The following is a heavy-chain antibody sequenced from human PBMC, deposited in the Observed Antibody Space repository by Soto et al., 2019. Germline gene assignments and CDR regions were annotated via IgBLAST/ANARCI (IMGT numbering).Heavy chain of an antibody. Sequence: QLQLQESGPGLVKPSETLSLTCTVSGGSISSSSYYWGWIRQPPGKGLEWIGSIYYSGSTYYNPSLKGRVTISVDTSKNQFSLKLSSVTAAGTAVYYCASELIAVAGKYYYYYGMDVWGQGTTVTVSS. CDR2: IYYSGST. D-gene: IGHD6-19*01. CDR1: GGSISSSSYY. V-gene: IGHV4-39*01. J-gene: IGHJ6*02. CDR3: ASELIAVAGKYYYYYGMDV.